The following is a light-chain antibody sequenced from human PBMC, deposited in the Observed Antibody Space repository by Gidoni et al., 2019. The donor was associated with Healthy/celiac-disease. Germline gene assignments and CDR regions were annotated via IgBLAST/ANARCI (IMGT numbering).Light chain of an antibody. CDR2: DAS. J-gene: IGKJ4*01. V-gene: IGKV1-33*01. CDR1: QDISNY. CDR3: QQYDNLPPTLSVI. Sequence: DIQMTQSPSSLSASVGDRVTITCQASQDISNYLNWYQQKPGKAPKLLIYDASNLETGVPSRFSGSGSGTDFTFTISSLQPEDIATYYCQQYDNLPPTLSVIFGGGTKVEIK.